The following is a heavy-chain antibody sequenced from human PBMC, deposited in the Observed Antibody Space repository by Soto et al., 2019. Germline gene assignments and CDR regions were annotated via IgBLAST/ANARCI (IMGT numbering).Heavy chain of an antibody. CDR2: INHSGST. J-gene: IGHJ4*02. Sequence: SETLSLTCAVYGGSFSGYYRSWIRQPPGKGLEWIGEINHSGSTNYNPSLKSRVTISVDTSKNQFSLKLSSVTAADTAVYYCAEGYTAMVTLNYWGQGTLVTVS. D-gene: IGHD5-18*01. CDR3: AEGYTAMVTLNY. CDR1: GGSFSGYY. V-gene: IGHV4-34*01.